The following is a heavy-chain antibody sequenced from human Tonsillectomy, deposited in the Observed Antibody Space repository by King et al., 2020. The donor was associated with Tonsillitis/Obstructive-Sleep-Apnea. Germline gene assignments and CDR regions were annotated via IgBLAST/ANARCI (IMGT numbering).Heavy chain of an antibody. D-gene: IGHD2-15*01. CDR2: IYWDDDK. Sequence: ITLKESGPTLVKPTQTLTLTCTFSGFSLSTSGVGVGWIRQPPGKALEWLALIYWDDDKRYSPSLKSRLTITKDTSKNQVVLTMTNMELVDTATYYCAHAVTFGWYLDYWGQGTLVTVSS. CDR1: GFSLSTSGVG. J-gene: IGHJ4*02. V-gene: IGHV2-5*02. CDR3: AHAVTFGWYLDY.